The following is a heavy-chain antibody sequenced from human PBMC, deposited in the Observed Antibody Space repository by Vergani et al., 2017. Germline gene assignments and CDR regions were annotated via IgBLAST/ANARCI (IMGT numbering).Heavy chain of an antibody. D-gene: IGHD1-1*01. V-gene: IGHV1-24*01. CDR3: ATGLSEEVQLERRNY. CDR1: GYTLTELS. CDR2: FDPEDGET. J-gene: IGHJ4*02. Sequence: QVQLVQSGAEVKKPGASVKVSCKVSGYTLTELSMHWVRQAPGKGREWMGGFDPEDGETIYAQKFQGRVTMTEDTSTDTAYMELSSLRSEDTAVDYCATGLSEEVQLERRNYWGQGTLVTVSS.